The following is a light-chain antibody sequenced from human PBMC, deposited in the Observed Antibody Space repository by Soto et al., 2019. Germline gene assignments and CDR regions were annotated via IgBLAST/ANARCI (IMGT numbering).Light chain of an antibody. CDR1: QSVSGN. CDR3: QQRSNWLT. V-gene: IGKV3-15*01. J-gene: IGKJ4*01. CDR2: AAS. Sequence: EIVMTQSPATLSVSPGERATLSCRASQSVSGNLAWYQQKPGQAPRLLIYAASTRATGIPARFSGSGSGTEFTLTISSLQSEDFAVYYCQQRSNWLTFGGGTKVEIK.